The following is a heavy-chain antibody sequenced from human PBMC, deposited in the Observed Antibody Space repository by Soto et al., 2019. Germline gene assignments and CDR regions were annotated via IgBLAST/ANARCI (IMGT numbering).Heavy chain of an antibody. CDR3: TTDPVWGGDILTGYYPPFDY. CDR2: IKSKTDGGTT. Sequence: GGSLRLSCAASGFTFSNAWMNWVRQAPGKGLEWVGRIKSKTDGGTTDYAAPVKGRFTISRDDSKNTLYLQMNSLKTEDTAVYYCTTDPVWGGDILTGYYPPFDYWGQGTLVTVSS. CDR1: GFTFSNAW. D-gene: IGHD3-9*01. J-gene: IGHJ4*02. V-gene: IGHV3-15*07.